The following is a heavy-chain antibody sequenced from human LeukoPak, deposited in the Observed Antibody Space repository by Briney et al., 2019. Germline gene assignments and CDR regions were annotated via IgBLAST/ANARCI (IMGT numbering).Heavy chain of an antibody. J-gene: IGHJ4*02. Sequence: GESLEISCKGSGYRFTSCWIGWVRQMPGKVLEWLGIIYPGDSDTRYSPSFQDQVSISADKSISTAYLQWSSLKASDTAMYYCARHRSDTAMALGYWGEGTLVTVSS. D-gene: IGHD5-18*01. CDR2: IYPGDSDT. CDR1: GYRFTSCW. V-gene: IGHV5-51*01. CDR3: ARHRSDTAMALGY.